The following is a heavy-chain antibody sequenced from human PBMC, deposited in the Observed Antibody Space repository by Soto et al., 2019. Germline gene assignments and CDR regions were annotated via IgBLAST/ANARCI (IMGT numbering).Heavy chain of an antibody. D-gene: IGHD5-18*01. CDR1: GFTFSSYG. Sequence: PGGSLRLSCAASGFTFSSYGMHWVRQAPGKGLEWVAVISYDGSNKYYADSVKGRFTISRDNSKNTLYLQMNSLRAEDTAVYYCAKDHGTAMVPYYFDYWGQGTLVTVSS. CDR3: AKDHGTAMVPYYFDY. CDR2: ISYDGSNK. J-gene: IGHJ4*02. V-gene: IGHV3-30*18.